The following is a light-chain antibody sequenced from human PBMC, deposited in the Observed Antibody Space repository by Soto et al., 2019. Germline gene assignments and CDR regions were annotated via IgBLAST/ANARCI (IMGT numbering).Light chain of an antibody. V-gene: IGKV3-20*01. Sequence: EVLLTQSQGTLSLSPVERATLSCRASQSVTSNYLAWYQQKPGQAPRLLVYGASSRATGISDRFSGSGSGTEFTLTISRLEPEDFAVYYCQHYGVSLTFGGGTKVDIK. CDR3: QHYGVSLT. J-gene: IGKJ4*01. CDR1: QSVTSNY. CDR2: GAS.